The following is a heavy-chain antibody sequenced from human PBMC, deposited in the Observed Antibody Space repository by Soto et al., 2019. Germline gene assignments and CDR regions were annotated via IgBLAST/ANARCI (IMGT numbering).Heavy chain of an antibody. CDR1: GGSVTNYY. CDR2: IFHTGTT. Sequence: ETLSLTCTVSGGSVTNYYYSWIRQPPGKGLEWIGYIFHTGTTSYNPSLKSRVTLSVDTSQSQFSLKLNSVTAADTAVYYCTTEAYDNSGSLAFDIWGPGTLVTVSS. D-gene: IGHD3-22*01. J-gene: IGHJ3*02. V-gene: IGHV4-59*08. CDR3: TTEAYDNSGSLAFDI.